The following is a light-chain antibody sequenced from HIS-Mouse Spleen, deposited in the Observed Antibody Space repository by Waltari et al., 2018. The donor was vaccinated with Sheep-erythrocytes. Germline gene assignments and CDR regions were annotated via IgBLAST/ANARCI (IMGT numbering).Light chain of an antibody. J-gene: IGLJ1*01. CDR2: DVS. V-gene: IGLV2-11*01. CDR3: CSYAGSYNHV. Sequence: QSALTQPRSVSGSPGQSVTISCPGTSSDVGGCNYCSGYQQHPGKAPKLMIYDVSKRPSGVPDRFSGSKSGNTASLTISGLQAEDEADYYCCSYAGSYNHVFATGTKVTVL. CDR1: SSDVGGCNY.